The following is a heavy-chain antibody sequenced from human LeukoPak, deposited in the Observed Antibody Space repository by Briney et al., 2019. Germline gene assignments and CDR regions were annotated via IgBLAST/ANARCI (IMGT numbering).Heavy chain of an antibody. V-gene: IGHV3-30*03. Sequence: GSLRLSCAASGFTFSSYGMHWVRQAPGKGLEWVAVISYDGSNKYYADSVKGRFTISRDNAKNSLYLQMNSLRAEDTAVYYCARSIKRGVFDIWGQGTMVTVSS. J-gene: IGHJ3*02. CDR3: ARSIKRGVFDI. CDR1: GFTFSSYG. CDR2: ISYDGSNK.